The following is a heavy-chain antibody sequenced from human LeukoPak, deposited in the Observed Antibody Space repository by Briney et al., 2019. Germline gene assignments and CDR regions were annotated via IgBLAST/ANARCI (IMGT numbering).Heavy chain of an antibody. Sequence: GGSMKLYCAATGFKFSSFEMNWVRQTPGKGLEWVSYISSSGTTINYADSVKGRFIISRENAKNSLYLQMNSLRAEDTAVYYCARSFDIWGQGTLVTVSS. CDR1: GFKFSSFE. V-gene: IGHV3-48*03. D-gene: IGHD2-15*01. J-gene: IGHJ4*02. CDR2: ISSSGTTI. CDR3: ARSFDI.